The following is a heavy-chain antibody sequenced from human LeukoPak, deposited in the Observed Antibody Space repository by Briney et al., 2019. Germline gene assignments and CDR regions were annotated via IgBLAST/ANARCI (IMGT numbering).Heavy chain of an antibody. Sequence: PGGSLRLSCAASGFTFSSYSMNWVRQAPGKGLEWVSSISSSSSYIYYADSVKGRFTISRDNAKNSLYLQMNSLRAEDTAVYYCARDGFSEISRDNDGFDIWGQGTMVTVAS. V-gene: IGHV3-21*01. CDR2: ISSSSSYI. D-gene: IGHD2-15*01. CDR1: GFTFSSYS. J-gene: IGHJ3*02. CDR3: ARDGFSEISRDNDGFDI.